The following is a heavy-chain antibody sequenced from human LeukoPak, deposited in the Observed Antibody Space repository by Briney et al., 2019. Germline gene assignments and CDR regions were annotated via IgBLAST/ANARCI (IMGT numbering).Heavy chain of an antibody. D-gene: IGHD3-16*01. J-gene: IGHJ4*02. CDR1: GFTFSNYS. V-gene: IGHV3-48*01. Sequence: GGSLRLSCEASGFTFSNYSMNWVRQAPGKGLEWVSYIRSSSTTIYYADSVKGRFTISRDQSKSTVYLQMTSLRAEDTAVFYCAKGTTDYDASDPLDFWGQGTLVTVSS. CDR2: IRSSSTTI. CDR3: AKGTTDYDASDPLDF.